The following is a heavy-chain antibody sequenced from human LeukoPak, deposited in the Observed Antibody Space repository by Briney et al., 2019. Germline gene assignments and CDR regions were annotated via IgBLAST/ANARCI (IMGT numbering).Heavy chain of an antibody. Sequence: GGSLRLSCAASGFTFSSYGMSWVRQAPGKGLEWVSAISGSGGSTYYADSVKGRFTISRDNSKNTLYLQMNSLGAEDTAVYYCAKKGPYDQGFDPWGQGTLVTVSS. CDR1: GFTFSSYG. V-gene: IGHV3-23*01. J-gene: IGHJ5*02. CDR3: AKKGPYDQGFDP. CDR2: ISGSGGST. D-gene: IGHD3-3*01.